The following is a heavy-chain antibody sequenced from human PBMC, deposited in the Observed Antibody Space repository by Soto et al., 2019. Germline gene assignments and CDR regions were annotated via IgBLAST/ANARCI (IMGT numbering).Heavy chain of an antibody. CDR2: IYYSGST. V-gene: IGHV4-39*01. Sequence: SETLSLTCTVSGGSISSSSYYWGWIRQPPGKGLEWIGSIYYSGSTYYNPSLKSRVTISVDTSKNQFSLKLSSVTAADTAVYYCARHPYGFWSRDGYYFDYWGQGTLVTVSS. D-gene: IGHD3-3*01. CDR3: ARHPYGFWSRDGYYFDY. CDR1: GGSISSSSYY. J-gene: IGHJ4*02.